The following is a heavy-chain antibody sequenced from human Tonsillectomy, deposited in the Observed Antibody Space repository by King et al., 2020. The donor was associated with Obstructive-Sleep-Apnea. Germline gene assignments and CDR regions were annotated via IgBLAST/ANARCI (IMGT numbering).Heavy chain of an antibody. D-gene: IGHD1-26*01. CDR2: ISNDGSNK. J-gene: IGHJ4*02. Sequence: QLVQSGGGVVQPGRSLRLSCAASGFTFSSYAMHWVRQAPGKGLEWVAVISNDGSNKYCADSVKGRFTISRDNSKNTLYLQMNSLSAEDTAVYYCARGRGSYWFDYWGQGTLVTVSS. CDR1: GFTFSSYA. CDR3: ARGRGSYWFDY. V-gene: IGHV3-30*04.